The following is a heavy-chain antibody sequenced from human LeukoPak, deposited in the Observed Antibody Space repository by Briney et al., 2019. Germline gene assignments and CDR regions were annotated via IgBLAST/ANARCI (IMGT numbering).Heavy chain of an antibody. CDR1: GGSISSGGYS. CDR3: ARGYCSGGSCYYNY. CDR2: IYHSGST. Sequence: SETLSLTCAVSGGSISSGGYSWSWVRQPPGKGLEWIGYIYHSGSTYYNPSLKSRVTISVDRSKNQFSLKLSSVTAADTAVYYCARGYCSGGSCYYNYWGQGTLVTVSS. D-gene: IGHD2-15*01. J-gene: IGHJ4*02. V-gene: IGHV4-30-2*01.